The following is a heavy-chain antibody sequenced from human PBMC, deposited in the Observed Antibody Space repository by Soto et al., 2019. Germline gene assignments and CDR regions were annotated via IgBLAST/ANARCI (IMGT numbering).Heavy chain of an antibody. CDR2: ISGSGGST. CDR3: AKGIGDCSSTSCYARWFDP. Sequence: EVQLLESGGGLVQPGGSLRLSCAASGFTFSSYAMSWVRQAPGKGLEWVSAISGSGGSTYYADSVKGRFTISRDNSKNTLYLQMNSLRAEDTAVYYCAKGIGDCSSTSCYARWFDPWGQGTLVTVSS. V-gene: IGHV3-23*01. CDR1: GFTFSSYA. D-gene: IGHD2-2*01. J-gene: IGHJ5*02.